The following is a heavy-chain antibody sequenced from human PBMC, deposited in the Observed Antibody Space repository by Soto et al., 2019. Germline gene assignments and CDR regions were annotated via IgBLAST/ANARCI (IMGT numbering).Heavy chain of an antibody. CDR3: ARVVRPPGDAAGYMDV. D-gene: IGHD3-10*01. CDR2: ISSSSSYI. CDR1: GFTFSSYS. J-gene: IGHJ6*03. Sequence: PGGSLRLSCAASGFTFSSYSMNWVRQAPGKGLEWVSSISSSSSYIYYADSVKGRFTISRDNAKNSLYPQMNSLRAEDTAVYYCARVVRPPGDAAGYMDVWGKGTTVTVSS. V-gene: IGHV3-21*01.